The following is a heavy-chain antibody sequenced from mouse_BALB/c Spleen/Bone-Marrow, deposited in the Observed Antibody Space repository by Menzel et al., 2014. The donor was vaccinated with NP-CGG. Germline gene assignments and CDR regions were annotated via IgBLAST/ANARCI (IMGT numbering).Heavy chain of an antibody. J-gene: IGHJ3*01. CDR1: GFAFSSYD. Sequence: DVMLVESGGGLVKPGGSLKLSCAASGFAFSSYDMSWVHQTPEKRLEWVAYISSGGGSTYYSDTVKGRFTISRDNAKNTLYLQMSSLKSEDTAMYYCARQILRGFAYWGQGTLVTVSA. CDR2: ISSGGGST. D-gene: IGHD1-1*01. V-gene: IGHV5-12-1*01. CDR3: ARQILRGFAY.